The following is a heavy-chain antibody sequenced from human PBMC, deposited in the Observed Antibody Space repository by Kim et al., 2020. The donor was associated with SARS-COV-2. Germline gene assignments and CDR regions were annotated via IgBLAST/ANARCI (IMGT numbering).Heavy chain of an antibody. Sequence: SETLSLTCTVSGGSISSSSYYRGWTRQPPGKGLEWIGSIYYSGSTYYNPSLKSRVTISVDTSKNQFSLKLISVTAADTAVYYCARRMFEDYDIFLQRRMGFDPWGQGTLVTVSS. CDR1: GGSISSSSYY. CDR3: ARRMFEDYDIFLQRRMGFDP. J-gene: IGHJ5*02. D-gene: IGHD3-9*01. V-gene: IGHV4-39*01. CDR2: IYYSGST.